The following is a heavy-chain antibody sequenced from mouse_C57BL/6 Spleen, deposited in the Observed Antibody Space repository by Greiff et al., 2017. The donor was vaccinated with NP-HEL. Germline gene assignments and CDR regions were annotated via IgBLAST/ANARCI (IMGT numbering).Heavy chain of an antibody. CDR3: ARGDARDAMDY. CDR2: IYPNSGST. D-gene: IGHD3-3*01. V-gene: IGHV1-64*01. CDR1: GYTFTSYW. Sequence: QVQLQQPGAELVKPGASVKLSCKASGYTFTSYWMHWVKQRPGQGLEWIGMIYPNSGSTNYNEKFKSKATLTVDKSSSTAYMQLSSLTSEDSAVYYCARGDARDAMDYWGQGTSVTVSS. J-gene: IGHJ4*01.